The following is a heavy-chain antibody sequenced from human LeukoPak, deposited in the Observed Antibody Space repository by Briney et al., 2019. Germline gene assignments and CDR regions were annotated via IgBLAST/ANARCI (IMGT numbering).Heavy chain of an antibody. J-gene: IGHJ4*02. Sequence: GGSLRLSCAASGFTVSSNYMSWVRQAPGKGLEWVSVIYSGGSTYYADSVKGRFTISRDNSKNTLYLQMNSLRAEDTAVYYCAKDPYSSGPHYYFDYWGQGTLITVSS. CDR3: AKDPYSSGPHYYFDY. V-gene: IGHV3-53*01. CDR2: IYSGGST. D-gene: IGHD6-19*01. CDR1: GFTVSSNY.